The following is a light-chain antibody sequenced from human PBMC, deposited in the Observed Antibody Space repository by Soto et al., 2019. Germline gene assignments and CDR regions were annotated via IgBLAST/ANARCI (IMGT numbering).Light chain of an antibody. CDR2: EAS. CDR3: QQLNTLPFT. V-gene: IGKV1-9*01. CDR1: HDISTY. J-gene: IGKJ5*01. Sequence: DIQLTQSPSLLSASVGDRVTITCRASHDISTYLAWYQQTPGKAPKLMIYEASTLQSGVPSRFSGSGSGTEFTLTISGLLPEDFATYHCQQLNTLPFTFGQGTRREIK.